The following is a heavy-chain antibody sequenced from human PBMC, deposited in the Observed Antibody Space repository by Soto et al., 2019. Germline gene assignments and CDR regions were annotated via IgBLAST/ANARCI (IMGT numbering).Heavy chain of an antibody. CDR1: GFSFSSYA. CDR3: AKGNDFWRAFPLN. V-gene: IGHV3-23*01. J-gene: IGHJ4*02. D-gene: IGHD3-3*01. CDR2: ISGSGGST. Sequence: EVQLLDSGGGLVQPGGSLRLSCSASGFSFSSYAMSWVRQAPGKGLEWVSAISGSGGSTYYVDSVKGRFTISRDNSKTTLYLQMNSLTAEDTAVYYCAKGNDFWRAFPLNWGQGTLVTVSS.